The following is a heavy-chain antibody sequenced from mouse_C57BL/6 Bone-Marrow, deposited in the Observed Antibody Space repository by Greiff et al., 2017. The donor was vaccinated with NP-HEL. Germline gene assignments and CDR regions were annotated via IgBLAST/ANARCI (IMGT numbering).Heavy chain of an antibody. J-gene: IGHJ2*01. CDR3: ARLLRYYFDY. CDR2: INPSSGYT. Sequence: QVQLQQSGAELAKPGASVKLSCKASGYTFTSYWMHWVKQRPGQGLEWIGYINPSSGYTKYNQKFKDKATSTADKSSSTAYMQLSSLTYEDSAVYYCARLLRYYFDYWGQGTTLTVSS. V-gene: IGHV1-7*01. CDR1: GYTFTSYW. D-gene: IGHD1-1*01.